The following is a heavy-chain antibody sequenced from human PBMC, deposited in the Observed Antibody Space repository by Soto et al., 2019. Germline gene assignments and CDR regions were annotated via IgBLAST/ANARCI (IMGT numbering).Heavy chain of an antibody. Sequence: PGGSLRLSCAASGFTFSNYWMNWVRQAPGKGLEWVANINEDGSEKYYVDSAKGRFTISRDNAKNSLYLQMSSLRAEDTAVYYCARDLFDYWGQGTLVTVPS. J-gene: IGHJ4*02. V-gene: IGHV3-7*01. CDR3: ARDLFDY. CDR2: INEDGSEK. CDR1: GFTFSNYW.